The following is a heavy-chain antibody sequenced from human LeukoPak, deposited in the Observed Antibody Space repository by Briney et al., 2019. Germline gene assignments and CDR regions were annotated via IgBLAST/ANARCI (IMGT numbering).Heavy chain of an antibody. D-gene: IGHD3-22*01. V-gene: IGHV2-70*11. CDR3: ARTTYYSESGGYTPGYFDF. CDR2: IDWDGDK. CDR1: GFSLTTTGMC. J-gene: IGHJ4*02. Sequence: SGPALVKPKQTLTLTCAFSGFSLTTTGMCVSWIRQPPGNALEWLARIDWDGDKYYSTSLKTNLTISKDTSKNQVVLIMTNVDPVDTATYYCARTTYYSESGGYTPGYFDFWGQGTRVAVSS.